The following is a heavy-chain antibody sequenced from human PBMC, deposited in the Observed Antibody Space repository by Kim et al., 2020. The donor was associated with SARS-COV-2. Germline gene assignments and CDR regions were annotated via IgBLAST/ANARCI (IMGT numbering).Heavy chain of an antibody. D-gene: IGHD3-22*01. CDR2: IYYSGST. J-gene: IGHJ5*02. CDR3: ARLLLNWFDP. CDR1: GGSISSSSYY. Sequence: SETLSLTCTVSGGSISSSSYYWGWIRQPPGKGLEWIGSIYYSGSTYYNPSLKSRVTISVDTSKNQFSLKLSSVTAADTAVYYCARLLLNWFDPWGQGTLVTVSS. V-gene: IGHV4-39*01.